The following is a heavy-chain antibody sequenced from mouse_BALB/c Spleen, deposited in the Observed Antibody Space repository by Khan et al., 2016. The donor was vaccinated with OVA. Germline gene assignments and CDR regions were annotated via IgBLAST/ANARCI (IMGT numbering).Heavy chain of an antibody. CDR2: INPSTGYH. J-gene: IGHJ2*01. V-gene: IGHV1-7*01. Sequence: QVHVKQSGAELAKPGASVKMSCKASGYTFINYWILWVKQRPGQGLEWIGYINPSTGYHEYNQNFKDKATLPADKSYRQAYMQMSSLTSEDSAFYYCARRGLRWDFDYWGQGTTLTVSS. D-gene: IGHD1-1*01. CDR1: GYTFINYW. CDR3: ARRGLRWDFDY.